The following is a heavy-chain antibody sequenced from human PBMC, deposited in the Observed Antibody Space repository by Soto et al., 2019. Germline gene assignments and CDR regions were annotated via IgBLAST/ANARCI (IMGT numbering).Heavy chain of an antibody. D-gene: IGHD3-22*01. CDR3: ARDRDYTTDYYGNDAFDI. Sequence: GGSLRLSCAGSGFTFSNFEVNWVRQAPGKGLEWVSYISSSGSTTYYADSVKGRFTISRDSAKNLVYMQMNNLRAEDTALYYCARDRDYTTDYYGNDAFDIWGLGTMVTVSS. V-gene: IGHV3-48*03. CDR1: GFTFSNFE. J-gene: IGHJ3*02. CDR2: ISSSGSTT.